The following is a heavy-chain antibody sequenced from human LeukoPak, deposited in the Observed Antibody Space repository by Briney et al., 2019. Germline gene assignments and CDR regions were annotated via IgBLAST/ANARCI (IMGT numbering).Heavy chain of an antibody. CDR1: GGSFSGYY. V-gene: IGHV4-59*08. CDR2: IYYSGST. CDR3: ARRDGYNSYYFDY. D-gene: IGHD5-24*01. Sequence: SETLSLTCAVYGGSFSGYYWSWIRQPPGKGLEWIGYIYYSGSTKYNPSLKSRVTISVDTSKNQFSLKLSSVTAADTAVYYCARRDGYNSYYFDYWGQGTLVTVSS. J-gene: IGHJ4*02.